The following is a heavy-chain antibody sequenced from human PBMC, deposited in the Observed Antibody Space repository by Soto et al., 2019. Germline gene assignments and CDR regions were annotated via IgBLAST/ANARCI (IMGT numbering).Heavy chain of an antibody. CDR3: AKGSRQQLDPHDHYYYYYSGMDV. D-gene: IGHD6-13*01. V-gene: IGHV3-23*01. CDR1: GFTFSSYA. J-gene: IGHJ6*02. CDR2: ISGSGGST. Sequence: EVQLLESGGGLVQPGGSRRLSCAASGFTFSSYAMSWVRQAPGKGLEWVSAISGSGGSTYYADSVKGRFTISRDNSKNTLYLQMNSLRAEDTAVYYCAKGSRQQLDPHDHYYYYYSGMDVWGQGTTVTVSS.